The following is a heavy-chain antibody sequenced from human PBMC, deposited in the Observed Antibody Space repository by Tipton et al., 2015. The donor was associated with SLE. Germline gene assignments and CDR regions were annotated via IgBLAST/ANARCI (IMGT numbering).Heavy chain of an antibody. CDR3: ARDSSSAGVYFQH. CDR2: IYYSGST. Sequence: GLVKPSETLSLTCIVSGGSISSSSYYWGWIRQPPGKGLEWIGSIYYSGSTYYNPSLKSRVTISVDTSKNQFSLKLSPVTAADTAVYYCARDSSSAGVYFQHWGQGTLVTVSS. D-gene: IGHD6-6*01. V-gene: IGHV4-39*07. CDR1: GGSISSSSYY. J-gene: IGHJ1*01.